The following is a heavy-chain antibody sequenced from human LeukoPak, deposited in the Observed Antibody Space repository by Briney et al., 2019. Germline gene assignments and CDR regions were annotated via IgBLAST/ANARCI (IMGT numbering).Heavy chain of an antibody. Sequence: PGGSLRLSCSASGFAFSNYGMHWVRQAPGKGLEYISAISGNGDSTYYADSVKVRFSISRDNSKNTLYLHMSSLRTEDTAVYFCVKSHYRGYYGMDVWGQGTRSPSP. D-gene: IGHD1-14*01. CDR1: GFAFSNYG. CDR2: ISGNGDST. J-gene: IGHJ6*02. V-gene: IGHV3-64D*09. CDR3: VKSHYRGYYGMDV.